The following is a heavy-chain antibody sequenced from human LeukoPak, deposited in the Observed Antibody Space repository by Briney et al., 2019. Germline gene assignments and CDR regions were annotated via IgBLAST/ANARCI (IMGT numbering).Heavy chain of an antibody. CDR3: AKCGITFGGPYYFDY. J-gene: IGHJ4*02. Sequence: SETLSLTCTVSGGSTSSYYWSWIRQPPGKGLEWIGYIYYSGSTNYNPSLKSRVTISVDTSKNQFSLKLSSVTAADTAVYYCAKCGITFGGPYYFDYWGQGTLVTVSS. CDR1: GGSTSSYY. CDR2: IYYSGST. V-gene: IGHV4-59*08. D-gene: IGHD3-16*01.